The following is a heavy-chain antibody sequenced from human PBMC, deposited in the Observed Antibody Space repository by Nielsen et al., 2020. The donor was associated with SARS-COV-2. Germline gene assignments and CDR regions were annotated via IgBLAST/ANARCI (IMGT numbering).Heavy chain of an antibody. CDR3: AQEDGSGSYYPFDYYYYMDV. CDR2: ISGSGGST. V-gene: IGHV3-23*01. Sequence: VRQMPGKGLEWVSAISGSGGSTYYADSVKGRFTISRDNSKNTLYLQMNSLRAEDTAVYYCAQEDGSGSYYPFDYYYYMDVWGKGTTVTVSS. J-gene: IGHJ6*03. D-gene: IGHD3-10*01.